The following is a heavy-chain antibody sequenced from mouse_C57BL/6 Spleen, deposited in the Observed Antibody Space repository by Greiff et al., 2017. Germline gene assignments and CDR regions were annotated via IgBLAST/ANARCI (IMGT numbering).Heavy chain of an antibody. CDR3: SKDSCSFYYFDY. Sequence: EVQLQQSGAELVRPGASVKLSCTASGFNFKDYYMHWVKQRPEQGLEWIGRIDPEDGDTDYAPKFQGKATMTADTSSNTAYLQLSSLTTEDTADSYWSKDSCSFYYFDYWGQGTTLTVSS. V-gene: IGHV14-1*01. D-gene: IGHD1-1*01. CDR2: IDPEDGDT. J-gene: IGHJ2*01. CDR1: GFNFKDYY.